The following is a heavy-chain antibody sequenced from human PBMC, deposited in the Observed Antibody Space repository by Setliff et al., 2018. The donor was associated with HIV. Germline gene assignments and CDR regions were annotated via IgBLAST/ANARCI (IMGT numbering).Heavy chain of an antibody. CDR3: ARPSHVYGDNGPLGY. V-gene: IGHV1-8*01. CDR1: GYSFTGYD. J-gene: IGHJ4*02. Sequence: ASVKVSCKTSGYSFTGYDINWVRQATGQGLEWMAWMNPSTGEIGYAQKFQGRLTMTRDSSISTAYMELRGLRSKDTAIYYCARPSHVYGDNGPLGYWGQGTLVTVSS. CDR2: MNPSTGEI. D-gene: IGHD2-21*01.